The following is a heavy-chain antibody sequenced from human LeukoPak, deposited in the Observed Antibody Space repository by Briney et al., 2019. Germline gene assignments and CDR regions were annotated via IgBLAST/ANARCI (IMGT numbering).Heavy chain of an antibody. CDR2: ISGSGGST. Sequence: EGPLRLSCAASGFTFSSYAMSWVRQAPGKGLEWVSAISGSGGSTYYADSVKGRFTISRDNSKNTLYLQMNSLRAEDTAVYYCAKVDVLRYFDWSGEGAFDIWGQGTMVTVSS. CDR3: AKVDVLRYFDWSGEGAFDI. D-gene: IGHD3-9*01. J-gene: IGHJ3*02. V-gene: IGHV3-23*01. CDR1: GFTFSSYA.